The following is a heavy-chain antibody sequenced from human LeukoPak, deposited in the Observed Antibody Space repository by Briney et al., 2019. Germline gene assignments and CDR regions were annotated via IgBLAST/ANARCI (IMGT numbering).Heavy chain of an antibody. CDR2: INHSGST. CDR1: GGSLSGYY. Sequence: SETLSLTCAASGGSLSGYYWSWIRQPPGKGLEWIGEINHSGSTNYNPSLKSRATISVGTSKNQFSLKLSSVTAADTAVYYCARVRDYGDYHADYWGQGTLVTVSS. CDR3: ARVRDYGDYHADY. D-gene: IGHD4-17*01. J-gene: IGHJ4*02. V-gene: IGHV4-34*01.